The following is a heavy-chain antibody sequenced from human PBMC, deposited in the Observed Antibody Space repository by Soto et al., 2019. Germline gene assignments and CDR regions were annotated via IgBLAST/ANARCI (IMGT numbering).Heavy chain of an antibody. CDR2: IYYSGAT. J-gene: IGHJ6*02. CDR3: ANLPRGDYYYGMDV. Sequence: PSETLSLTCTVSGDSISVSGDSNNNHYWSWVRQPPGKGLEWIGSIYYSGATNYNPSLKSRVTMSADTSKNKFSLNLSSVTAEDTAVYYCANLPRGDYYYGMDVWGQGTTVTVSS. V-gene: IGHV4-61*05. CDR1: GDSISVSGDSNNNHY. D-gene: IGHD3-10*01.